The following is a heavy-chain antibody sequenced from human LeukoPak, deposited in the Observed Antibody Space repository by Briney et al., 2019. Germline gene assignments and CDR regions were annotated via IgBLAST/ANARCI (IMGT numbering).Heavy chain of an antibody. D-gene: IGHD2-2*02. CDR1: GGSISSGSYS. CDR3: ARSHTRGYYFDY. V-gene: IGHV4-39*01. Sequence: SETLSLTCTVSGGSISSGSYSWGGIRQPPGKGLEWIGSIYYSGSTYYNPSLKSRVTISVDTSKNQFSLKLSSVTAADTAVYYCARSHTRGYYFDYWGQGTLVTVSS. J-gene: IGHJ4*02. CDR2: IYYSGST.